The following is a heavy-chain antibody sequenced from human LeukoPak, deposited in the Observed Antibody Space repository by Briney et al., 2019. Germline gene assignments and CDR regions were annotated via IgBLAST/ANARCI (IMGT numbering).Heavy chain of an antibody. J-gene: IGHJ4*02. CDR2: ITPSGDIT. Sequence: GGSLRLSCAASGFIFSSHGMNWVRQAPGKGLEWVSGITPSGDITYYADSVKGRFTISRDNSKNTLYLQMNSLRAEDTAVYYCAKISVDTGIDGPWHFDYWGQGTLVTVSS. CDR1: GFIFSSHG. CDR3: AKISVDTGIDGPWHFDY. D-gene: IGHD5-18*01. V-gene: IGHV3-23*01.